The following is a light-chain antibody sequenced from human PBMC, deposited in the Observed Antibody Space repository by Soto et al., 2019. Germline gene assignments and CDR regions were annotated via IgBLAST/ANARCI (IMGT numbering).Light chain of an antibody. V-gene: IGKV1-39*01. CDR2: DAS. CDR3: QQSYTTPFT. Sequence: DIQMTQSPSSLSASVGDRVTITCRARQSISTYLNWYQQKPGKAPKLLMYDASTLQSGVPSRFSGSGSGTEFTLTISSLQPEDFATYYCQQSYTTPFTFGQGTKLEIK. CDR1: QSISTY. J-gene: IGKJ2*01.